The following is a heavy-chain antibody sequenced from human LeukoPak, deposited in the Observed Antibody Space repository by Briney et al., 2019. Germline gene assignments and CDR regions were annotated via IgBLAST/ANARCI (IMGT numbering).Heavy chain of an antibody. CDR1: EFTFTGYY. V-gene: IGHV1-2*02. D-gene: IGHD3-22*01. J-gene: IGHJ4*02. Sequence: ASVKVSCKASEFTFTGYYMHWVRQAPGQGLEWMGWINPNSGGTNYAQKFQGRVTMTRDTSISTAYMELSRLRSDDAAVYYCARGVNQQITMMGFDYWGQGALVTVSS. CDR2: INPNSGGT. CDR3: ARGVNQQITMMGFDY.